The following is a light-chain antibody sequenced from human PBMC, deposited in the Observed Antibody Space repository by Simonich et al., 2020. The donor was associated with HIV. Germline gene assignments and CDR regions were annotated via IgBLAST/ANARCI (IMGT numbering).Light chain of an antibody. CDR1: QSVLYSSKNKNY. Sequence: DIVMTQSPDSLAVSLGERATINCKPSQSVLYSSKNKNYLAWYQQKPGQPPQLLIYWASTRESGVPDRFSGSGSGTDFTLTISSLQAEDVAVYYCQQYFTTPPTFGPGTKVDIK. J-gene: IGKJ3*01. CDR2: WAS. V-gene: IGKV4-1*01. CDR3: QQYFTTPPT.